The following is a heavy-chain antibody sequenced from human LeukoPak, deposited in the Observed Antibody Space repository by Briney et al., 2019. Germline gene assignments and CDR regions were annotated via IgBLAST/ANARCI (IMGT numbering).Heavy chain of an antibody. Sequence: NPSETLSLTCTVSGGSISSYYWSWIRQPPGKGLEWIGYIYYSGSTNYNPSLKSRVTISVDTSKNQFSLKLSSVTAADTAVYYCARSDILTGYYFDYWGQGTLVTVSS. J-gene: IGHJ4*02. CDR1: GGSISSYY. D-gene: IGHD3-9*01. V-gene: IGHV4-59*08. CDR2: IYYSGST. CDR3: ARSDILTGYYFDY.